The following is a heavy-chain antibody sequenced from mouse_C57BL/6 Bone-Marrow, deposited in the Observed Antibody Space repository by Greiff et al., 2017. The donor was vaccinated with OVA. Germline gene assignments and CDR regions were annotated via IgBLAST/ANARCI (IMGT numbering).Heavy chain of an antibody. CDR2: IWGVGST. D-gene: IGHD1-1*01. Sequence: VKLVESGPGLVAPSQSLSITCTVSGFSLTSYGVDWVRQSPGKGLEWLGVIWGVGSTNYNSALKSRLSISKDNSKSQVFLKMNSLQTDDTAMYYCASNHYYGSSCGDYWGQGTTLTVSS. V-gene: IGHV2-6*01. CDR1: GFSLTSYG. J-gene: IGHJ2*01. CDR3: ASNHYYGSSCGDY.